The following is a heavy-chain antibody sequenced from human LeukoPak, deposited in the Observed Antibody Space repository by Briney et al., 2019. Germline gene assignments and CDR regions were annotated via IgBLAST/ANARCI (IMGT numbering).Heavy chain of an antibody. Sequence: SETLSLTCTVSGGSISSGGYYWSWIRQHPGRGLEWIGYIYHSGITYYNPSLKSRITISVDTSKDQLSLMLSSVTAADTAVYYCARDKRRYCSAGSCYYYYGMDVWGQGTTVTVSS. CDR1: GGSISSGGYY. CDR2: IYHSGIT. V-gene: IGHV4-31*03. D-gene: IGHD2-15*01. CDR3: ARDKRRYCSAGSCYYYYGMDV. J-gene: IGHJ6*02.